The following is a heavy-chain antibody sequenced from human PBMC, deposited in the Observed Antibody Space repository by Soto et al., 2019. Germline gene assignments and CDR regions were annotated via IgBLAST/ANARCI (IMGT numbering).Heavy chain of an antibody. CDR1: GGTFSSYA. J-gene: IGHJ5*02. V-gene: IGHV1-69*01. Sequence: QVQLVQSGAEVKKPGSSVKVSCKASGGTFSSYAISWVRQAPGQGLEWMGGIIPIFGTANYAQKFQGRVTITADESTSTAYMGLSSLRSEDTAVYYCARCGVTMVRGVIGTNWFDPWGQGTLVTVSS. CDR3: ARCGVTMVRGVIGTNWFDP. D-gene: IGHD3-10*01. CDR2: IIPIFGTA.